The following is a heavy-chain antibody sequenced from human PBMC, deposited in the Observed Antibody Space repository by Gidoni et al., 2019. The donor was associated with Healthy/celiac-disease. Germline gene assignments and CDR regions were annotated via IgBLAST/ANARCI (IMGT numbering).Heavy chain of an antibody. CDR1: GFPFSSYS. D-gene: IGHD4-4*01. CDR3: ARQGADSNYGMDV. V-gene: IGHV3-48*04. Sequence: EVQLVESGGGLVQPGGSLRLSCAASGFPFSSYSMNWGSQAPGKGLEWVSYISSSSSTIYYADSVKGRFTISRDNAKNSLYLQRNSLRAEDTAVYYCARQGADSNYGMDVWGQGTTVTVSS. J-gene: IGHJ6*02. CDR2: ISSSSSTI.